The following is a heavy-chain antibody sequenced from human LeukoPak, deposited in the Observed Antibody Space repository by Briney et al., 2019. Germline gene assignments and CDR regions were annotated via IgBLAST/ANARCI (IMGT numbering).Heavy chain of an antibody. J-gene: IGHJ4*02. D-gene: IGHD3-16*01. CDR1: GFTFSSYW. V-gene: IGHV3-7*01. CDR2: IRQDGSEK. Sequence: GGSLRLSCAASGFTFSSYWMNWVRQAPGKGLEWVANIRQDGSEKYYVGSVKGRFTISRDSAKNSMYLQMNSLRAEDTAVYYCARRGGYFDYWGQGTLVTVSS. CDR3: ARRGGYFDY.